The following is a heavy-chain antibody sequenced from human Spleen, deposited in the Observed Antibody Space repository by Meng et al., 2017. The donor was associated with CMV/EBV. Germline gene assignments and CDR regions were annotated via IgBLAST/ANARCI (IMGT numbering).Heavy chain of an antibody. D-gene: IGHD3-16*01. CDR3: ARDRTDYGDYYYYGMDV. CDR2: ISSSSDYI. CDR1: GFTFSIYS. V-gene: IGHV3-21*01. Sequence: GGSLRLSCAASGFTFSIYSMNWVRQAPGKGLEWVSCISSSSDYIYYADSVKGRSTISRDNAKNSLYLQMNSLRAEDTAVYYCARDRTDYGDYYYYGMDVWGQGTTVTVSS. J-gene: IGHJ6*02.